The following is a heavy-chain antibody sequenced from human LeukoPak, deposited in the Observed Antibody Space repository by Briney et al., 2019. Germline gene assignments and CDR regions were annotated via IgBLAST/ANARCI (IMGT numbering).Heavy chain of an antibody. CDR3: ARDGDSRESSPYYYYGMDV. CDR2: TYYRSKWYN. V-gene: IGHV6-1*01. J-gene: IGHJ6*02. CDR1: GDSVSSNSAA. D-gene: IGHD3-22*01. Sequence: QSQTLSLTCAISGDSVSSNSAAWNWIRQSPSRGLEWLGRTYYRSKWYNDYAVSVKSRITINPDTSKNQFSLKLSSVTAADTAVYYCARDGDSRESSPYYYYGMDVWGQGTTVTVSS.